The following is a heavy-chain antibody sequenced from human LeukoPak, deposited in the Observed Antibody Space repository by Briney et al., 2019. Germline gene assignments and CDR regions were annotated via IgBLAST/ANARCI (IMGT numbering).Heavy chain of an antibody. V-gene: IGHV4-4*02. CDR3: ARHKAAAGTPLDY. D-gene: IGHD6-13*01. Sequence: SGTLSLTCAVSGGSISSSNWWAWVRQPPGKGLEWIGERHHSGITNYNPSLTSRVTISVDDSRTQFSLKVNSVTAADTAMYYCARHKAAAGTPLDYWGQGTLVTVSS. CDR2: RHHSGIT. CDR1: GGSISSSNW. J-gene: IGHJ4*02.